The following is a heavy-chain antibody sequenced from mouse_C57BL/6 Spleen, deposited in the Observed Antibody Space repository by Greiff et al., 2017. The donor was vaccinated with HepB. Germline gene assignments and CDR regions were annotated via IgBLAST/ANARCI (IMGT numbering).Heavy chain of an antibody. CDR3: ARSLYDYDGAWFAY. D-gene: IGHD2-4*01. CDR2: IYPGSGST. CDR1: GYTFTSYW. J-gene: IGHJ3*01. Sequence: QVQLQQSGAELVKPGASVKMSCKASGYTFTSYWITWVKQRPGQGLEWIGDIYPGSGSTNYNEKFKSKATLTVDTSSSTAYMQLSSLTSEDSAVYYCARSLYDYDGAWFAYWGQGTLVTVSA. V-gene: IGHV1-55*01.